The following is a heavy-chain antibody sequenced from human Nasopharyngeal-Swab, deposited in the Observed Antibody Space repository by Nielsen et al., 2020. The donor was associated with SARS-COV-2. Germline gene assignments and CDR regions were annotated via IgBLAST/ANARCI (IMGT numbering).Heavy chain of an antibody. CDR2: VNGDGSGT. CDR1: AFTFSRYW. J-gene: IGHJ4*02. Sequence: GESLKISCAASAFTFSRYWMHCVRQAPGKGLVWVSRVNGDGSGTGHADFVKGRFTISKDNAKSMLYLQMNSLRAEDTAVYYCAVGQHAGAFDYWGQGTLVTVSS. D-gene: IGHD1-26*01. V-gene: IGHV3-74*01. CDR3: AVGQHAGAFDY.